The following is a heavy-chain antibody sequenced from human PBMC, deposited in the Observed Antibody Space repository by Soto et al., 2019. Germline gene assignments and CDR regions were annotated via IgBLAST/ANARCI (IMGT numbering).Heavy chain of an antibody. V-gene: IGHV3-11*01. CDR2: ISSSGSTI. D-gene: IGHD6-19*01. CDR1: GFTFSDYY. Sequence: PGGSLRLSCAASGFTFSDYYMSWIRQAPGKGLEWVSYISSSGSTIYYADSVKGRFTISRDNAKNSLYLQMNSLRAEYTAVYYCARDKAAGSAYDVFDFWGQGTMVTVSS. J-gene: IGHJ3*01. CDR3: ARDKAAGSAYDVFDF.